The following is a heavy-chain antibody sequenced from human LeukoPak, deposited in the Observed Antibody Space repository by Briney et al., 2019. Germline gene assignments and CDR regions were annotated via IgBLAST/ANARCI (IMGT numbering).Heavy chain of an antibody. D-gene: IGHD4-17*01. CDR1: GFTFSSYS. J-gene: IGHJ4*02. Sequence: GGSLRLSCAASGFTFSSYSMNWVRQAPGKGLEWVSSISSSSDYVYYADSLKGRFTISRDNSKNSLYLQMNSLRAEDTAVYYCAKRPDYGDYYFYFDHWGQGTLATVSS. V-gene: IGHV3-21*04. CDR3: AKRPDYGDYYFYFDH. CDR2: ISSSSDYV.